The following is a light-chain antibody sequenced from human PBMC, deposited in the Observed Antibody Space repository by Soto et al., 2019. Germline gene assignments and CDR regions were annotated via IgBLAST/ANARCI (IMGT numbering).Light chain of an antibody. J-gene: IGKJ1*01. CDR2: LGS. CDR3: MQPLQSWT. Sequence: DIVMTQSPLSLPVTPGEPASISCRSSQSLLHSNGYNYLDWYLQKPGQSPQLLIYLGSNRASGVPDRFSGSGSGTHFTLKISRAEAEDVGVYYCMQPLQSWTFGQGTKVDIK. CDR1: QSLLHSNGYNY. V-gene: IGKV2-28*01.